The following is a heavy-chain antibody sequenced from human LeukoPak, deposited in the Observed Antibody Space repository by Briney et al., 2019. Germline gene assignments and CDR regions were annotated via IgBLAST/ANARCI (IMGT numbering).Heavy chain of an antibody. V-gene: IGHV3-64D*06. Sequence: PGGSLRLSCSASGFTFSSYAMHWVSQAPGKGLEYVSGISSNGGSTYYADSVKGRFTISRDNSKNTLYLQMSSLRAQDTAVYYCLKERSSGWYDFDYGGQGTLVTVS. J-gene: IGHJ4*02. D-gene: IGHD6-19*01. CDR2: ISSNGGST. CDR3: LKERSSGWYDFDY. CDR1: GFTFSSYA.